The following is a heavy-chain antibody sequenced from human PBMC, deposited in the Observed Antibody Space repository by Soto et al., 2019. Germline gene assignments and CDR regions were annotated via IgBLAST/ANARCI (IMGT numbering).Heavy chain of an antibody. CDR3: ATPYYYNH. CDR1: GFMCSAYT. J-gene: IGHJ4*02. Sequence: PGGALRLSCAASGFMCSAYTRRWVRQAPGKGLEWLSSITSNSDHIDYADSVRGRFTVSRDNARKSLYLQMDSLGAEDTGVYYCATPYYYNHWGPGTLVTVS. CDR2: ITSNSDHI. V-gene: IGHV3-21*01.